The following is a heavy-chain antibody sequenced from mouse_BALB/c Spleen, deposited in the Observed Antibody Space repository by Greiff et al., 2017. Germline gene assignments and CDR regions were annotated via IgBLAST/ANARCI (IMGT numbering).Heavy chain of an antibody. CDR1: GFSLTSYG. D-gene: IGHD4-1*01. V-gene: IGHV2-2*02. Sequence: QVQLKQSGPGLVQPSQSLSITCTVSGFSLTSYGVHWVRQSPGKGLEWLGVIWSGGSTDYNAAFISRLSISKDNSKSQVFFKMNSLQANDTAIYYCASLANWEGFAYWGQGTLVTVSA. J-gene: IGHJ3*01. CDR2: IWSGGST. CDR3: ASLANWEGFAY.